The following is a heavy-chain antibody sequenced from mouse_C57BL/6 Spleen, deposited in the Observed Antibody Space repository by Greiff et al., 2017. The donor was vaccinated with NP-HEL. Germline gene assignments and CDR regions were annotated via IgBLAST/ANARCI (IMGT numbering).Heavy chain of an antibody. CDR1: GFTFSDYY. CDR3: ARGVVARYFDV. J-gene: IGHJ1*03. CDR2: INYDGSST. V-gene: IGHV5-16*01. D-gene: IGHD1-1*01. Sequence: EVKVEESEGGLVQPGSSMKLSCTASGFTFSDYYMAWVRQVPEKGLEWVANINYDGSSTYYLDSLKSRFIISRDNAKNILYLQMSSLKSEDTATYYCARGVVARYFDVWGTGTTVTVSS.